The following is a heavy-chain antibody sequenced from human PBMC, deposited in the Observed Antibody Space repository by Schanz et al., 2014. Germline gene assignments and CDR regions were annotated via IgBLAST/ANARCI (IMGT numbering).Heavy chain of an antibody. Sequence: EVQLVESGGGLVQPGGSLRLSCAASGFTVSNNYMSWVRQAPGKGLECVSIIYSDGSTYYVDSVKGRFIISRDNSKNTLYVQMNSLRAEDTAVYYCAKSMYSTSWAFDFWGQGAQVTVSS. D-gene: IGHD2-2*01. CDR1: GFTVSNNY. CDR3: AKSMYSTSWAFDF. J-gene: IGHJ4*02. CDR2: IYSDGST. V-gene: IGHV3-66*01.